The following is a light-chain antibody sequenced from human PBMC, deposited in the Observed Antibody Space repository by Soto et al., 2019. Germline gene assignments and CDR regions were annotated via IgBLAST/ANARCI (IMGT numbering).Light chain of an antibody. CDR2: DAS. J-gene: IGKJ3*01. Sequence: DIQMTQSPSTLSASVGDRVTITCRAGQSISSWLAWYKQKPGKAPKLLIYDASSLESGVPSRFSGSGSGTEFALTTSSLKPDDYATYYCQQYNTGGTFGPGTKVDIK. V-gene: IGKV1-5*01. CDR1: QSISSW. CDR3: QQYNTGGT.